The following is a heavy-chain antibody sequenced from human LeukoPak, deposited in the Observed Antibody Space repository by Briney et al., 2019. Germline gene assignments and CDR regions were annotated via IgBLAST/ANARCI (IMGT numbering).Heavy chain of an antibody. J-gene: IGHJ3*02. CDR2: IYYSGST. CDR1: GGSISSYY. CDR3: ARAVLPTYYYDSSGEGYAFDI. V-gene: IGHV4-59*01. D-gene: IGHD3-22*01. Sequence: PSETLSLTCTASGGSISSYYWSWIRQPPGKGLEWIGYIYYSGSTNYNPSLKSRVTISVDTSKNQFPLKLSSVTAADTAVYYCARAVLPTYYYDSSGEGYAFDIWGQGTMVTVSS.